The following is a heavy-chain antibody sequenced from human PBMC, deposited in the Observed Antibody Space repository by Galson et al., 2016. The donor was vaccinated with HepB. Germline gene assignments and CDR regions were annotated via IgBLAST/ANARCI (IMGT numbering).Heavy chain of an antibody. Sequence: SETLSLTCTVSGGSISGHYWSWIRQPPGKGLEWIGFISLRGSGSTSYNPSLKSRVTISGDTSKNQISLRLRPVIAADTAVYYCASHDYWNDNHDSFYIWGQGTRVTVSS. CDR3: ASHDYWNDNHDSFYI. J-gene: IGHJ3*02. CDR1: GGSISGHY. D-gene: IGHD3/OR15-3a*01. CDR2: ISLRGSGST. V-gene: IGHV4-59*11.